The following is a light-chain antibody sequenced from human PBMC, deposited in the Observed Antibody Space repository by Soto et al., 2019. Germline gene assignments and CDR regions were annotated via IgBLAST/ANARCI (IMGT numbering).Light chain of an antibody. CDR1: SGDVGAYNY. V-gene: IGLV2-14*01. CDR3: SSYTSSASGV. CDR2: EVS. Sequence: QSALTQPASVSGSPGQSITISCTGTSGDVGAYNYVSWYQQHPGKAPKLMIFEVSNRPSGVSNRFSGSKSGNTASLTISGLQAEDEADYYCSSYTSSASGVFGTGTKLTVL. J-gene: IGLJ1*01.